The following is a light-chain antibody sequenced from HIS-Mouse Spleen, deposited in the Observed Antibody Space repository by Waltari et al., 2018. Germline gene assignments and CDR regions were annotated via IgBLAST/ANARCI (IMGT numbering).Light chain of an antibody. CDR3: YSTDSSGNHRV. V-gene: IGLV3-10*01. CDR1: ALPKKY. CDR2: EDS. J-gene: IGLJ2*01. Sequence: SYELTQPPSVSVSPGQTARITCSGDALPKKYAYWYQQKSRQPPVLVIYEDSKRPSGIPERFSGSSSGTMATLTISGAQVEDEADYYCYSTDSSGNHRVFGGGTKLTVL.